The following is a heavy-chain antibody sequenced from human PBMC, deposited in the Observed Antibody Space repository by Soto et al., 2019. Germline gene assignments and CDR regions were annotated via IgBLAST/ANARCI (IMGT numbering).Heavy chain of an antibody. D-gene: IGHD6-6*01. J-gene: IGHJ5*02. V-gene: IGHV4-39*01. Sequence: SETLSLTCTVSGGSISSSSYYWGWIRHPPGKGLEWIGSIYYSGSTCYNPSLKSRVTISVDTSKNQFSLKLSSVTAADTAVYYCARQARPNWFDPWGQGTLVTVST. CDR2: IYYSGST. CDR1: GGSISSSSYY. CDR3: ARQARPNWFDP.